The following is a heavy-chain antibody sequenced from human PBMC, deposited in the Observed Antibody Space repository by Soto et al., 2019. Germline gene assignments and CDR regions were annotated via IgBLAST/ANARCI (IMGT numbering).Heavy chain of an antibody. D-gene: IGHD3-9*01. CDR1: GFIFSKAW. V-gene: IGHV3-15*01. CDR3: TTDPIRHYDILTGYYYFDY. J-gene: IGHJ4*02. CDR2: IKSKTDGGTT. Sequence: EVQLVESGGGLVKPGGSLRLSCAASGFIFSKAWMSWVRQAPGKGLEWVGRIKSKTDGGTTDYGAPVKGRFTISRDDSKHTLYLQMNSLKTEDTAVYFCTTDPIRHYDILTGYYYFDYWGQGTLVTVSS.